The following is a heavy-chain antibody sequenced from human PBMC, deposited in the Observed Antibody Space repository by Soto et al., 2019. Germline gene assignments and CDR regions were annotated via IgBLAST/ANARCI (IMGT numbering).Heavy chain of an antibody. CDR3: ASELRGVTMVRGVRFGYYYYMDV. J-gene: IGHJ6*03. CDR2: ISSSSSYI. D-gene: IGHD3-10*01. Sequence: EVQLVESGGGLVKPGGSLRLSCAASGFTFSSYSMNWVRQAPGKGLEWVSSISSSSSYIYYADSVKGRFTISRDNAKNSLYLQRNSLRAEDTAVYYCASELRGVTMVRGVRFGYYYYMDVWGKGTTVTVSS. CDR1: GFTFSSYS. V-gene: IGHV3-21*01.